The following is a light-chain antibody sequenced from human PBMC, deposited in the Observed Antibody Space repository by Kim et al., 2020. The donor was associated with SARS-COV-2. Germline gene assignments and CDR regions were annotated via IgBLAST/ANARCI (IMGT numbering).Light chain of an antibody. V-gene: IGKV1-5*01. CDR3: QQYNTLWT. J-gene: IGKJ1*01. Sequence: DIQLTQSPSTLSAFVGDRVTITCRASQSISSWLAWYQQKPGKAPKLLIYSASSLESGVPSRFSGSGSGTEFTLTISSLQPDDFATYYCQQYNTLWTFGQGTKVEIK. CDR1: QSISSW. CDR2: SAS.